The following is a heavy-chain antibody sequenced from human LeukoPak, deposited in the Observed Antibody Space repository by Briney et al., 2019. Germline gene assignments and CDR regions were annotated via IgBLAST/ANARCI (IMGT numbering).Heavy chain of an antibody. CDR2: IYVDGRTT. CDR1: GFTFSNYW. D-gene: IGHD2-2*01. Sequence: GGSLRPSCVASGFTFSNYWMHWVRQPPGKGLVWVSRIYVDGRTTNYADSVKGRFTISRDNSKNTLYLQMNSLRAEDTAMYYCARGIVVVKAATIIDYWGQGALVTVSS. J-gene: IGHJ4*02. V-gene: IGHV3-74*01. CDR3: ARGIVVVKAATIIDY.